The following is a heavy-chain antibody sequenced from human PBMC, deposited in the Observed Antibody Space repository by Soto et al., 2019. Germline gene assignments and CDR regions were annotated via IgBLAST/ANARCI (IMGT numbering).Heavy chain of an antibody. J-gene: IGHJ4*02. V-gene: IGHV3-15*01. CDR1: GFTFTRAY. Sequence: EVQLVESGGGLVEPGGPIRLSCAASGFTFTRAYMTWVRQAPGKGLERVGRIKGSHAGGTTDYATSVKGRFTISRDDSKNTLYLQMSRLKSEDTSVYYCATEGGYPVSNFYGAYWGQGTLVTVSS. CDR2: IKGSHAGGTT. D-gene: IGHD2-15*01. CDR3: ATEGGYPVSNFYGAY.